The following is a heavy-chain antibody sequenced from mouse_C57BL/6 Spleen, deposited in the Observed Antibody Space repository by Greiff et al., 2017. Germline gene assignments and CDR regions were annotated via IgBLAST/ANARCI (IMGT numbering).Heavy chain of an antibody. CDR2: IDPEDGAT. D-gene: IGHD1-1*01. CDR3: TTGSYYYGSSYEAY. Sequence: EVQLQQSGAELVRPGASVKLSCTASGFNIKDYYMHWVKQRPEQGLEWIGRIDPEDGATEYAPKFQGKATMTADTSSNTAYLQLSSLTSEDTAVXYCTTGSYYYGSSYEAYWGQGTLVTVSA. J-gene: IGHJ3*01. CDR1: GFNIKDYY. V-gene: IGHV14-1*01.